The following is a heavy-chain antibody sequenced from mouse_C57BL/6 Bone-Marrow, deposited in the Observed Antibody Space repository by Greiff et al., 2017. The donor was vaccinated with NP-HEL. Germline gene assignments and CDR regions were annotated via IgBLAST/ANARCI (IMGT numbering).Heavy chain of an antibody. J-gene: IGHJ2*01. D-gene: IGHD1-1*01. Sequence: VQLQQSGAELAKPGASVKLSCKASGYTFTSYWMHWVKQRPGQGREWIGYINPSSGYNKYNQKIKDKATLTADKSSSTAYMQLSCLTYEDSSVYYCARRKKLLRSYYFDYWGQGTTLTVSS. CDR3: ARRKKLLRSYYFDY. CDR2: INPSSGYN. CDR1: GYTFTSYW. V-gene: IGHV1-7*01.